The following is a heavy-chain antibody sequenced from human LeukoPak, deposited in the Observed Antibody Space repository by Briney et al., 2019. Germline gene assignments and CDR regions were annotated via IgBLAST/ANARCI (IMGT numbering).Heavy chain of an antibody. CDR1: EFTFDDYA. D-gene: IGHD3-3*01. V-gene: IGHV3-43*02. J-gene: IGHJ4*02. CDR3: AKDRSGYDFWSGYCTPGY. Sequence: GGSLRLSCAASEFTFDDYAMQWVRQAPGKGLEWVSLISGDGGSTYYADSVKGRFTISRDNSKNSLYLQMNSQRTEDTALYYCAKDRSGYDFWSGYCTPGYWGQGTLVTVSS. CDR2: ISGDGGST.